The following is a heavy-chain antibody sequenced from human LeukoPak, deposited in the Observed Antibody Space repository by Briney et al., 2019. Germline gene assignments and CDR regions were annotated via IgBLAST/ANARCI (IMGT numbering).Heavy chain of an antibody. J-gene: IGHJ4*02. V-gene: IGHV4-34*01. CDR3: ARAYYDSSGYGVDFDY. D-gene: IGHD3-22*01. CDR1: GGSFSGYY. Sequence: SETLSLTCAVYGGSFSGYYWSWIRQPPGKGLEWIGEINHSGSTNYNPSLKSRVTISVDTSKNQFSLKLSSVTAADTAVYYCARAYYDSSGYGVDFDYWGQGTLVTVSS. CDR2: INHSGST.